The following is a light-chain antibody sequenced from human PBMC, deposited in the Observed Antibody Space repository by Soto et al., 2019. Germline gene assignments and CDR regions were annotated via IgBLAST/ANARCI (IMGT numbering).Light chain of an antibody. V-gene: IGLV2-8*01. Sequence: QSVLTQPPAASGSPGKPVTISCTGTSSDIGSHNYVSWYQQHPGKAPKLMIYDVSQRPSGVPDRFSGSKSGNTASLTVSGLQAEDEADYYCSSYTGSNSYVFGTGTKVTVL. CDR3: SSYTGSNSYV. J-gene: IGLJ1*01. CDR2: DVS. CDR1: SSDIGSHNY.